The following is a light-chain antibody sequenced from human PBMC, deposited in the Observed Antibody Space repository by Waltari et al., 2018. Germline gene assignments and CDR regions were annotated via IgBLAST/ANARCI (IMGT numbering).Light chain of an antibody. CDR2: EDS. Sequence: SYELTQPPSVSVSPGQTARITCSGDALPKKHAYWYQQKSGQAPVLVIYEDSKRPSGIPERFSGSSSGTMATLTISGAQVEDEADYYCYSTDSSGNYVVFGGGTKLTVL. CDR1: ALPKKH. V-gene: IGLV3-10*01. CDR3: YSTDSSGNYVV. J-gene: IGLJ2*01.